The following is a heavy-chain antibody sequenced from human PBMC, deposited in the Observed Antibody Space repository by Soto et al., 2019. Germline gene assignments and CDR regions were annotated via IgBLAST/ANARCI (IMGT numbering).Heavy chain of an antibody. CDR3: AKESLTSGYTSSWYGGYFDY. CDR2: ISWDSGSI. Sequence: EVHLVESGGGLVQPGRSLRLSCAASGFTFEDYAMHWVRQAPGKGLEWVSGISWDSGSIGYADSVKGRFTVSRDNAKYSLYLLMNSLRAEDTAFYYRAKESLTSGYTSSWYGGYFDYWGQGTLVTVSS. D-gene: IGHD6-13*01. CDR1: GFTFEDYA. J-gene: IGHJ4*02. V-gene: IGHV3-9*01.